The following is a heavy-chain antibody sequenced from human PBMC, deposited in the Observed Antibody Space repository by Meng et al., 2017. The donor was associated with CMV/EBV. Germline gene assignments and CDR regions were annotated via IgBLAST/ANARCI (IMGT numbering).Heavy chain of an antibody. CDR3: AREGGVATTDYYYYYGMDV. V-gene: IGHV3-48*03. CDR1: GFTFGSYE. D-gene: IGHD5-12*01. Sequence: GESLKIPCAASGFTFGSYEMNWVRQAPGKGLEWVSYISSSGSTIYYADSVKGRFTISRDNAKNSLYLHMNSLRAEDTAVYYCAREGGVATTDYYYYYGMDVWGQGTTVTVSS. CDR2: ISSSGSTI. J-gene: IGHJ6*02.